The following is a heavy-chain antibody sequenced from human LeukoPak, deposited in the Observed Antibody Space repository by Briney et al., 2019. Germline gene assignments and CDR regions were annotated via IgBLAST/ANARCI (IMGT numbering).Heavy chain of an antibody. J-gene: IGHJ6*03. CDR3: ARDRDCSGGSCYHYYYYMDV. V-gene: IGHV1-24*01. Sequence: ASVKVSCKVSGYTLTELSMHWVRQAPGKGLEWMGGFGPEDGETIYAQKFQGRVTMTEDTSTDTAYMELSSLRSEDTAVYYCARDRDCSGGSCYHYYYYMDVWGKGTTVTVSS. CDR1: GYTLTELS. CDR2: FGPEDGET. D-gene: IGHD2-15*01.